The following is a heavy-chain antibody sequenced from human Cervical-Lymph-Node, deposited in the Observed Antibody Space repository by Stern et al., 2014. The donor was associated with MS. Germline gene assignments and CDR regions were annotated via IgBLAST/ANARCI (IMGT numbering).Heavy chain of an antibody. CDR2: IIPNNGDT. Sequence: QVQLVESGAEVKKPGASVKVSCKASGYTFTGYYIHWVRQAPGKGLEWMGWIIPNNGDTNYAQNFQGRVTMTRDSSISTAYMELSRLRSDDTAVYYCAKDVYNYWGQGTLVTVSS. V-gene: IGHV1-2*02. CDR3: AKDVYNY. J-gene: IGHJ4*02. D-gene: IGHD5-24*01. CDR1: GYTFTGYY.